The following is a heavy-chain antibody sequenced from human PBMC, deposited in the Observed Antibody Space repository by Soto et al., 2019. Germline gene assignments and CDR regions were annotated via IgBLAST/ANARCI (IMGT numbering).Heavy chain of an antibody. CDR1: GGTFSSYT. D-gene: IGHD3-22*01. Sequence: ASVKVSCKASGGTFSSYTISWVRQAPGQGLEWMGRIIPILGIANYAQKFQGRVTITADKSTSTAYMELSSLRSEDTAVYYCARDPGYYDSSGQFDYWGQGTLVTVSS. J-gene: IGHJ4*02. CDR3: ARDPGYYDSSGQFDY. CDR2: IIPILGIA. V-gene: IGHV1-69*04.